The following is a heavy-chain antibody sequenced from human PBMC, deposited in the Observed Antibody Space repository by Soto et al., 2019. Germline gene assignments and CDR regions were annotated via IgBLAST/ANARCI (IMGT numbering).Heavy chain of an antibody. V-gene: IGHV4-31*03. CDR3: ARGRPLLLWFGESNFQH. CDR1: GGSISSGGYY. CDR2: NYYSGIT. D-gene: IGHD3-10*01. J-gene: IGHJ1*01. Sequence: PSETLSLTCTVSGGSISSGGYYWTWIRQHPGKGLEWIGYNYYSGITYYNPSLKSRVTISLDTSKNQFSLKLSSVTAADTAVYYCARGRPLLLWFGESNFQHWGQGTLVTVSS.